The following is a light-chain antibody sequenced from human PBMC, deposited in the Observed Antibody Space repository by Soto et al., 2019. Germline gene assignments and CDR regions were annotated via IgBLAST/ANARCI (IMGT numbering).Light chain of an antibody. CDR2: GAS. Sequence: EIVLTQSPGTLSLSAGEGATLSCRANESVYSNYLAWYQQKPGQAPRLLIFGASNKATGIPDRFTGSGFGTDFTLTISSLEPDDFAMYYCQQYGSSPLTFGGGTKVEIK. CDR3: QQYGSSPLT. CDR1: ESVYSNY. V-gene: IGKV3-20*01. J-gene: IGKJ4*01.